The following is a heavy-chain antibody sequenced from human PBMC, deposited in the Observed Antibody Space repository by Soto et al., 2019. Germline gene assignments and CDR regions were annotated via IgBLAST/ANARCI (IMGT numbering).Heavy chain of an antibody. CDR3: ARVPDR. CDR2: IYHSGST. J-gene: IGHJ5*02. V-gene: IGHV4-30-2*01. CDR1: GGSISSGGYS. Sequence: PSETLSLTCAVSGGSISSGGYSWSWIRQPPGKGLEWIGDIYHSGSTYYNPSLKSRVTISVDRSKNQFSLKLSSVTAADTAVYYCARVPDRWGQGTLVTVSS. D-gene: IGHD2-2*01.